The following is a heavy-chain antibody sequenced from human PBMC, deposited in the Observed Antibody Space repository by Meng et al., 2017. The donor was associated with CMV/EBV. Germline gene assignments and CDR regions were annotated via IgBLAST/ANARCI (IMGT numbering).Heavy chain of an antibody. CDR1: VGSISSSSDD. Sequence: QRQLKCSGQGLWSPSGPLSLTCTVSVGSISSSSDDWGWIRQPPGKGLEWIGSIYYSGSTYYNPSLRSRVTISVDTSKNQFSLKLSSVTAADTAVYYCARYYYDSSGYFDYWGQGTLVTVSS. V-gene: IGHV4-39*07. CDR2: IYYSGST. CDR3: ARYYYDSSGYFDY. D-gene: IGHD3-22*01. J-gene: IGHJ4*02.